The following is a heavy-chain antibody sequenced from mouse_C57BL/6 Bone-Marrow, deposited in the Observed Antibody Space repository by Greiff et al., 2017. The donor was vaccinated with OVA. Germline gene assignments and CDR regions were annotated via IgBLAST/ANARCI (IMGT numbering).Heavy chain of an antibody. J-gene: IGHJ4*01. Sequence: EVKLVESGGGLVKPGGSLKLSCAASGFTFSSYAMSWVRQTPEKRLEWVATISDGGSYTYYPDNVKGRFTISRDNAKNNLYLQMSHLKSEDTAMYYCARRDSLYAMDYWGQGTSVTVSS. CDR1: GFTFSSYA. CDR2: ISDGGSYT. V-gene: IGHV5-4*03. CDR3: ARRDSLYAMDY. D-gene: IGHD6-2*01.